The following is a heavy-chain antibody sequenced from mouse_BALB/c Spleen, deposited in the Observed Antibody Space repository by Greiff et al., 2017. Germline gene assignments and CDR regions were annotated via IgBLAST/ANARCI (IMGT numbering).Heavy chain of an antibody. Sequence: EVKLMESGGGLVQPGGSLKLSCAASGFTFSSYGMSWVRQTPDKRLELVATINSNGGSTYYPDSVKGRFTISRDNAKNTLYLQMSSLKSEDTAMYYCARDYRYYYAMDYWGQGTSVTVSS. V-gene: IGHV5-6-3*01. J-gene: IGHJ4*01. CDR1: GFTFSSYG. D-gene: IGHD2-14*01. CDR3: ARDYRYYYAMDY. CDR2: INSNGGST.